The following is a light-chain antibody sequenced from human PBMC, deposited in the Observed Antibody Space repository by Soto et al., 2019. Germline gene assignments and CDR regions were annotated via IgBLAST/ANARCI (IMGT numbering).Light chain of an antibody. CDR3: QQYKSYST. J-gene: IGKJ4*01. Sequence: RMTQSPSTLSASIGDRVTITCRASQSISRWLAWYQKKPGEAPKLLIYDASTLHSGVPSRLSGSGSGTEFTLTISSLQPDDFATYYCQQYKSYSTFGGGTKVDIK. V-gene: IGKV1-5*01. CDR1: QSISRW. CDR2: DAS.